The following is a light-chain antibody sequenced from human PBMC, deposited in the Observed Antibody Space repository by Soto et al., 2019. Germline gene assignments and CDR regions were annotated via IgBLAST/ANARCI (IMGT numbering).Light chain of an antibody. CDR1: QSVSSD. CDR3: QQYGSSPRT. V-gene: IGKV3-20*01. CDR2: DAS. Sequence: EIVLTQSPVTLSLSPGERATLSCRASQSVSSDLAWYQQKPGQAPRLLIYDASNRATGIPARFSGSGSGTDFTLTISRLEPEDFAVYCCQQYGSSPRTFGQGTKVDIK. J-gene: IGKJ1*01.